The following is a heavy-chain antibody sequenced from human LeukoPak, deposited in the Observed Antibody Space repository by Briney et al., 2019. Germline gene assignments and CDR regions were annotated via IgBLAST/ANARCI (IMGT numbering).Heavy chain of an antibody. Sequence: ASVKVSCKASGYTFTGYYMHWVRQAPGQGLEWMGWINPNSGGTNYAQKFQGRVTMTRDMSTSTDYMELSSLRSEDTAVYYCARDNSVEDTAWWYDPWGQGTLVTVSS. D-gene: IGHD4-23*01. CDR2: INPNSGGT. V-gene: IGHV1-2*02. J-gene: IGHJ5*02. CDR1: GYTFTGYY. CDR3: ARDNSVEDTAWWYDP.